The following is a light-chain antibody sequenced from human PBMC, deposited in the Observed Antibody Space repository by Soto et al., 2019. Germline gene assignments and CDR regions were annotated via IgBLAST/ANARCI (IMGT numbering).Light chain of an antibody. CDR1: QSISNS. Sequence: DIQMTQSPSSLSASVGDRVTITCRASQSISNSLNWYQQKPGKAPNLLIYASSSFEGGVPSRFSGSGSGTVFTLTISSLQPEDSATYYCQQSDSTPFTFCPVTKVQI. J-gene: IGKJ3*01. CDR3: QQSDSTPFT. V-gene: IGKV1-39*01. CDR2: ASS.